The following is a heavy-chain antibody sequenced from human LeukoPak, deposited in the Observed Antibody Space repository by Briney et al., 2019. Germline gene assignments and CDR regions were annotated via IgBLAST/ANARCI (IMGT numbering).Heavy chain of an antibody. D-gene: IGHD1-26*01. CDR3: ARLIVGATRPYFDY. CDR2: IIPIFGTA. Sequence: GASVKVSCKASGYTFTSYGISWVRQAPGQGLEWMGGIIPIFGTANYAQKFQGRVTITADKSTSTAYMELSSLRSEDTAVYYCARLIVGATRPYFDYWGQGTLVTVSS. CDR1: GYTFTSYG. J-gene: IGHJ4*02. V-gene: IGHV1-69*06.